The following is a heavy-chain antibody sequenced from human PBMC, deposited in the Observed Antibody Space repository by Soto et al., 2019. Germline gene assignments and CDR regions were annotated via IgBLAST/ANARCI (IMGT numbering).Heavy chain of an antibody. CDR2: ISSSSSYI. J-gene: IGHJ4*02. V-gene: IGHV3-21*01. CDR1: GFTFSSYS. CDR3: ARSLGIAVAGALVYFDY. D-gene: IGHD6-19*01. Sequence: GGSLRLSCAASGFTFSSYSMNWVRQAPGKGLEWVSSISSSSSYIYYADSVKGRFTISRDNAKNSLYLQMNSLRAEDTAVYYCARSLGIAVAGALVYFDYWGQGTLVTVSS.